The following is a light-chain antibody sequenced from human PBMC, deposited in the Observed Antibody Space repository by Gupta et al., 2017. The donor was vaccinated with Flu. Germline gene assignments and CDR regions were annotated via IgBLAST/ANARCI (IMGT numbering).Light chain of an antibody. CDR2: DDR. CDR1: NIGGKT. J-gene: IGLJ2*01. Sequence: SYVLTQPPSVSVAPGKTATISCGGNNIGGKTVHWYQQRPGQAPVMVMYDDRDRPTGVPERFSGSNSGNTATLTISRVEAGDEADYYCQVWDRDSDQVIFGGGTKLTAL. V-gene: IGLV3-21*03. CDR3: QVWDRDSDQVI.